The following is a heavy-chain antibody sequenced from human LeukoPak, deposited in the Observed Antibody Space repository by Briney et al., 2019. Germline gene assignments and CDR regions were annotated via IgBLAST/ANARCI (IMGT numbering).Heavy chain of an antibody. J-gene: IGHJ3*02. Sequence: GGSLRLSCAASGFTFSNYAMNWVRQAPGKGLEWVSSISGSGGNTYYADSVKGRFTISRDNSKNTLYLQMNRLRADDTAVYYCAKDDYGAFDIWGQGTMVTVSS. CDR1: GFTFSNYA. CDR2: ISGSGGNT. CDR3: AKDDYGAFDI. V-gene: IGHV3-23*01. D-gene: IGHD4-17*01.